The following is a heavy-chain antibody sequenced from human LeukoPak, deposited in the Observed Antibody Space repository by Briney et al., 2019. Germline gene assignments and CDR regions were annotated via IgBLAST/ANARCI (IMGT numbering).Heavy chain of an antibody. Sequence: ASVKVSCKVSGYTLTELSMHWVRQAPGKGLEWMGGFDPEDGETIYAQKFQGRVTMTEDTSTDTAYMELSSLRSEDTAVYYCATYVLLWFGESPSLGYWGQGTLVTVSS. V-gene: IGHV1-24*01. CDR2: FDPEDGET. D-gene: IGHD3-10*01. J-gene: IGHJ4*02. CDR1: GYTLTELS. CDR3: ATYVLLWFGESPSLGY.